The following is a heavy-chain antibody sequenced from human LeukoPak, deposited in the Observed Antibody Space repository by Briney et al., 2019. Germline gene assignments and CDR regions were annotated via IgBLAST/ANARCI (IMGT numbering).Heavy chain of an antibody. V-gene: IGHV4-61*01. J-gene: IGHJ4*02. D-gene: IGHD3-3*01. CDR2: IYYSGTT. CDR3: ARSRVWSDYWGYFDY. CDR1: GGSVSSVSYY. Sequence: SETLSLTCTVSGGSVSSVSYYWSWIRQPPGKGLEWIGYIYYSGTTKYNPSLKSRVNLSVDMAKNQISLKMSSVTAADTAVYYCARSRVWSDYWGYFDYWGQGTLVTVSS.